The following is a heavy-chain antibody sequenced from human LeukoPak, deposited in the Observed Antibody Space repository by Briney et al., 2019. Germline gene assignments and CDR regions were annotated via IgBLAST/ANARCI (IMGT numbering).Heavy chain of an antibody. CDR1: GFTFSSYS. CDR2: ISSSSSYI. Sequence: GGSLRLSCAASGFTFSSYSMNWVRQAPGKGLEWVSSISSSSSYIYYADSVKGRFTISRDNAKNSLYLQMNSPRAEDTAVYYCAKFIAAPFYFDYWGQGTLVTVSS. D-gene: IGHD6-13*01. J-gene: IGHJ4*02. CDR3: AKFIAAPFYFDY. V-gene: IGHV3-21*01.